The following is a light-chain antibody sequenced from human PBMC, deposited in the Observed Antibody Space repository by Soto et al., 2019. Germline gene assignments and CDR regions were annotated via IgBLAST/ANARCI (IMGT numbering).Light chain of an antibody. CDR3: QQRSSWPWT. CDR1: QSVSSY. J-gene: IGKJ1*01. V-gene: IGKV3-11*01. Sequence: EIVLTQSPATLSLSPGERATLSCRASQSVSSYLAWYQQKPGQAPRLLIYDASNRATGIPARFSGSGSGTDFTLTISSLAPEDSAVYYCQQRSSWPWTFGQGTKVEIK. CDR2: DAS.